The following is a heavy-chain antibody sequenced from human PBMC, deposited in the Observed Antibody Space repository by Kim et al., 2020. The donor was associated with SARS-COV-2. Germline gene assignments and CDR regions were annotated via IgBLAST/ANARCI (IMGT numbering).Heavy chain of an antibody. CDR1: GFNFNNFG. CDR3: AKDKSFFIITFGGDSGGMDV. J-gene: IGHJ6*02. D-gene: IGHD3-16*01. Sequence: GGSLRLSCAASGFNFNNFGMHWVRQAPGKGLEWVALISYDGSKKYYADSLKGRFTISRDSSKNTLYLQMDSLRPEDTAVYFCAKDKSFFIITFGGDSGGMDVWGQGTTVTVSS. CDR2: ISYDGSKK. V-gene: IGHV3-30*18.